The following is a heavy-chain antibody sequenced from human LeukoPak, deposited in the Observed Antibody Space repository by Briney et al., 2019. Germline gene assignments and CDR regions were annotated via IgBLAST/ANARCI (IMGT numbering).Heavy chain of an antibody. Sequence: SETLSLTCTVSGYSISSGYYWGWIRQPPGKGLEWIGSIYHSGSTYYNPSLKSRVTISVDTSKNQFSLKLSSETAADTAVYYCARIMVDHYYYYYYMDVWGKGTTVTVSS. D-gene: IGHD3-10*01. J-gene: IGHJ6*03. CDR3: ARIMVDHYYYYYYMDV. V-gene: IGHV4-38-2*02. CDR2: IYHSGST. CDR1: GYSISSGYY.